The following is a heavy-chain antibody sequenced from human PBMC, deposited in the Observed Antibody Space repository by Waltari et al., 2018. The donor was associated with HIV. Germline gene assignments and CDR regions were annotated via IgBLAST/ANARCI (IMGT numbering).Heavy chain of an antibody. Sequence: EVQLVESGGGWAQPGGSLRLSCAASRFTFRNYCMCWLSQATGEGLWVVGNRKQNGNAKDCGDSVKGRFTISRVNAKDSLYVQMNSLRGEDTAVYCCGRTYHDDSSGYAVRYYFDYGGQGALVTVSS. V-gene: IGHV3-7*01. CDR2: RKQNGNAK. CDR1: RFTFRNYC. J-gene: IGHJ4*02. D-gene: IGHD3-22*01. CDR3: GRTYHDDSSGYAVRYYFDY.